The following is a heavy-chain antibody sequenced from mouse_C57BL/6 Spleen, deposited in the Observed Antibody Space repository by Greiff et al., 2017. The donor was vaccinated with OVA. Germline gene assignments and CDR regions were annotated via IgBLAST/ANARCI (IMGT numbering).Heavy chain of an antibody. V-gene: IGHV1-63*01. CDR2: IYPGGGYT. D-gene: IGHD1-1*01. J-gene: IGHJ4*01. CDR1: GYTFTNYW. Sequence: VKLMESGAELVRPGPSVKMSCKASGYTFTNYWIGWAKQRPGHGLEWIGDIYPGGGYTNYNEKFKGKATLTADKSSSTAYMQFSSLTSEDSAIYYCARNGVYGSSYDYAMDYWGQGTSVTVSS. CDR3: ARNGVYGSSYDYAMDY.